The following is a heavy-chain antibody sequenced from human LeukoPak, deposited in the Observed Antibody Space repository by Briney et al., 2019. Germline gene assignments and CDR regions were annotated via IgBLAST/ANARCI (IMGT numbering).Heavy chain of an antibody. V-gene: IGHV4-34*01. J-gene: IGHJ4*02. CDR2: INHSGST. Sequence: PSETLSLTCAVYGGSFSGYYWSWIRQPPGKGLEWIGDINHSGSTNYNPSLKSRVTISVDTSKNQFSLKLSSVTAADTAVYYCARGSPYYYGSGIDYWGQGTLVTVSS. CDR3: ARGSPYYYGSGIDY. D-gene: IGHD3-10*01. CDR1: GGSFSGYY.